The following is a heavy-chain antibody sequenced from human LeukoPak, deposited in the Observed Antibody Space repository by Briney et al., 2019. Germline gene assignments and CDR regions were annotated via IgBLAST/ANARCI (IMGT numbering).Heavy chain of an antibody. D-gene: IGHD6-13*01. CDR3: ARHSVSIAAAAMDY. V-gene: IGHV4-59*08. CDR1: GGSISSYY. Sequence: PSQTLSLTCTVSGGSISSYYWSWIRQPPGKGLEWIGYIYYSGSTNYNPSLKSRVTISVDTSKNQFSLKLSSVTAADTAVYYCARHSVSIAAAAMDYWGQGTLVTVSS. J-gene: IGHJ4*02. CDR2: IYYSGST.